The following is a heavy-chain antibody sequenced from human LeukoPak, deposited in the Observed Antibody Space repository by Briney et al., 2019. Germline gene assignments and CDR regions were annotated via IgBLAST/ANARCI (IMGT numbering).Heavy chain of an antibody. J-gene: IGHJ6*02. CDR2: ISGSGGST. CDR1: GFTFSSYA. V-gene: IGHV3-23*01. D-gene: IGHD3-9*01. CDR3: AKGIRSVIDWFKAGSYYGMDV. Sequence: GGSLRLSCAASGFTFSSYAMSWVRQTPGTGLEWVSTISGSGGSTYYADSVKGRFTISRGNSKNTLYLQMNGLRAEDAAVYYCAKGIRSVIDWFKAGSYYGMDVWGQGTTVTVSS.